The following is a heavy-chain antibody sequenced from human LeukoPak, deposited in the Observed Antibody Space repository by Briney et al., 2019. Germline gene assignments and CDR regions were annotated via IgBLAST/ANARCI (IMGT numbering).Heavy chain of an antibody. J-gene: IGHJ4*02. D-gene: IGHD2-8*01. CDR2: IRYEGSNK. CDR1: GFTFSTYG. V-gene: IGHV3-30*02. Sequence: GGSLRLSCAASGFTFSTYGMHWVRQAPGKGLEWVAFIRYEGSNKYNADSVKGRFTISRDNSKNTLYLQMTSLRAEDTAVYYCAKDRDCTNGVCYTFDYWGQGTLVTVSS. CDR3: AKDRDCTNGVCYTFDY.